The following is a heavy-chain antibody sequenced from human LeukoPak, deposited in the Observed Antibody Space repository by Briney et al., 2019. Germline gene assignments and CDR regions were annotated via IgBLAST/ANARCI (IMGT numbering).Heavy chain of an antibody. J-gene: IGHJ4*02. V-gene: IGHV3-23*01. Sequence: GGSLRLSCAASGFTFSSYAMCWVRQAPGKGLEWVSSISASGESTYNADSVRGRFTISRDNSKNTLYLQLNSLRAEDTAIYYCAKREWGLSYLFDYWGQGTLVIVSS. CDR2: ISASGEST. CDR1: GFTFSSYA. D-gene: IGHD1-26*01. CDR3: AKREWGLSYLFDY.